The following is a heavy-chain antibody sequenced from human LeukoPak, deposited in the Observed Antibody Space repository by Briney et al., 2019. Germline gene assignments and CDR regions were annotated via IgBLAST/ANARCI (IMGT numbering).Heavy chain of an antibody. CDR2: ISGGGVTT. J-gene: IGHJ6*02. CDR1: GFTFSESW. V-gene: IGHV3-23*01. D-gene: IGHD3-16*01. CDR3: ARNQQLGGHSYYYYGMDV. Sequence: PGGSLRLSCVASGFTFSESWMTWARQAPGKGLEWVSGISGGGVTTYYADSVKGRFTISRDNSKNTLYLQMNSLRADDTAIYYCARNQQLGGHSYYYYGMDVWGQGTTVTVSS.